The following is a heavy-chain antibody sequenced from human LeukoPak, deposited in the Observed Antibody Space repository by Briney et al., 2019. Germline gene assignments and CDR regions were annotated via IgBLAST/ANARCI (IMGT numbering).Heavy chain of an antibody. D-gene: IGHD3-10*02. CDR3: AKRGVVVRVILVGYHEEAYYFDS. J-gene: IGHJ4*02. CDR1: GFTFSSYA. Sequence: RGGSLRLSCAASGFTFSSYAMSWVRQAPGKGLEWVSFISPSGDRTSNADSVKGRFTISRDNPRNTLYLQMNSLRAEDTAVYFCAKRGVVVRVILVGYHEEAYYFDSWGQGALVTVSS. V-gene: IGHV3-23*01. CDR2: ISPSGDRT.